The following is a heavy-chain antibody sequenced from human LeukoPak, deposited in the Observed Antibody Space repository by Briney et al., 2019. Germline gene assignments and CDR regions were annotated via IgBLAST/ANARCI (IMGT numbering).Heavy chain of an antibody. J-gene: IGHJ4*02. CDR2: ISSSGGRT. Sequence: GRCLTLACAPSALTLKNDATESGRQATGGGVGWGSGISSSGGRTNYADSVKGWFTISRDNSKNTLFLQMNSLRADDTAVYYCAKEPYGVSGLVLGSWGQGTLVTVSS. CDR3: AKEPYGVSGLVLGS. D-gene: IGHD4-17*01. CDR1: ALTLKNDA. V-gene: IGHV3-23*01.